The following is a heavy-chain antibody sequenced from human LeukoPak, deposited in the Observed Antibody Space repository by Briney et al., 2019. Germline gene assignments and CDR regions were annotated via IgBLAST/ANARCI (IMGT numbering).Heavy chain of an antibody. J-gene: IGHJ4*02. CDR1: GGSFSGYY. CDR3: ASGTVTNWYFDY. V-gene: IGHV4-34*01. D-gene: IGHD4-17*01. Sequence: NSSETLSLTCAVYGGSFSGYYRSWIRQPPGKGLEWIGEINHSGSTNYNPSLKSRVTISVDTSKNQFSLKLSSVTAADTAVYYCASGTVTNWYFDYWGQGTLVTVSS. CDR2: INHSGST.